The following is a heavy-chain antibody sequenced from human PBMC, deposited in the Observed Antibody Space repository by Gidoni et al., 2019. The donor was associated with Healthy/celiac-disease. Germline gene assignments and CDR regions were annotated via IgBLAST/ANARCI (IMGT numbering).Heavy chain of an antibody. CDR2: ISGSGVIT. J-gene: IGHJ4*02. CDR3: AKDYSSSSGGGHFDY. CDR1: GFSLSSYA. D-gene: IGHD6-6*01. V-gene: IGHV3-23*01. Sequence: EVQLLESGGGLVQPGGSVRLSCEASGFSLSSYAMSWVRQAPGKGLGWVSAISGSGVITYYADSVKGRFTISRDNSKNTLYLQMNSLRAEDTAVYYCAKDYSSSSGGGHFDYWGQGTLVTVSS.